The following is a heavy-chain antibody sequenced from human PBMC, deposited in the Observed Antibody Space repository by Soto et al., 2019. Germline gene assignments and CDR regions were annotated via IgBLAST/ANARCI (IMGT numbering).Heavy chain of an antibody. D-gene: IGHD6-19*01. V-gene: IGHV1-24*01. CDR2: FDPKDGET. J-gene: IGHJ5*02. CDR1: GYTLTELS. Sequence: GASVKVSSKVSGYTLTELSMPWVRQAPGKGLEWMGGFDPKDGETIYAQKFQGRVTMAEDTSTDTAYMELSSLRSEDTAVYYCATENFGSGWYAHYWFDPWGQGTLVTVSS. CDR3: ATENFGSGWYAHYWFDP.